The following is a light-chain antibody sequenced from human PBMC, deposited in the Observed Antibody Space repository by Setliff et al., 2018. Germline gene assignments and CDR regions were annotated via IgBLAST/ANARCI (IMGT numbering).Light chain of an antibody. CDR2: SNN. CDR1: SSNIGGNT. CDR3: AAWDDSLTGSEV. Sequence: PSTSGTPGQRVTISCSGSSSNIGGNTVNWYQQLPGTAPRLLIFSNNDRPSGVSNRFTGSKSGTSASLTISGLQSEDEGDYYCAAWDDSLTGSEVFGTGTKVTVL. J-gene: IGLJ1*01. V-gene: IGLV1-44*01.